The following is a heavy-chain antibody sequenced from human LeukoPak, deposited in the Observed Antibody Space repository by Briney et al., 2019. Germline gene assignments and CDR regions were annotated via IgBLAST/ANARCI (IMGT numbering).Heavy chain of an antibody. V-gene: IGHV4-39*01. D-gene: IGHD3-9*01. CDR1: GGSISSSSYY. Sequence: SETLSLTCTVSGGSISSSSYYWGWIRQPPGKGLEWIGSIYYSGSTYYNPSLKSRVTISVDTSKNQFSLKLSSVTAADTAVYYCARHGEGYDILTGYYDPFDYWGQGTLATVSS. CDR2: IYYSGST. CDR3: ARHGEGYDILTGYYDPFDY. J-gene: IGHJ4*02.